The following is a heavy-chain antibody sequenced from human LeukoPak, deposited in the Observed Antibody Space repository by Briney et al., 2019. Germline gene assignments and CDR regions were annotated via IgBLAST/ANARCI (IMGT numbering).Heavy chain of an antibody. J-gene: IGHJ4*02. Sequence: PGGSLRLSCAASGFTFSSYGMHWVRQAPGKGLEWVAFIRYDGSNKYYADSVKGRFTISRDNAKNTLYLQMSNLRAEDTAMYYCTRDRYPAAREFDYWGQGTLVTVSS. CDR3: TRDRYPAAREFDY. V-gene: IGHV3-30*02. CDR2: IRYDGSNK. D-gene: IGHD2-2*01. CDR1: GFTFSSYG.